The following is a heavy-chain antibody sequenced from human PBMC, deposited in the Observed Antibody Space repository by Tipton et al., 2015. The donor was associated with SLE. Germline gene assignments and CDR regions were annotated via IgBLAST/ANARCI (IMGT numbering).Heavy chain of an antibody. CDR1: GFTFNDYA. D-gene: IGHD3-10*01. CDR3: AKDGSLIGTIYYLDD. CDR2: ISWNSGFL. V-gene: IGHV3-9*01. J-gene: IGHJ6*03. Sequence: SLRLSCAASGFTFNDYAMHWVRQAPGKGLEWVSGISWNSGFLGYADSVKGRFTISRDNTKNTLYLQMSSVRPEDTALYYCAKDGSLIGTIYYLDDLGKASSVTVSS.